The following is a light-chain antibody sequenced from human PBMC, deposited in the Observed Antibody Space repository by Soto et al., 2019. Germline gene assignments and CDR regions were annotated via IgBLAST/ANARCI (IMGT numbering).Light chain of an antibody. CDR3: CSYTSSTTPL. CDR2: EVS. V-gene: IGLV2-14*01. CDR1: SRDVGAYNL. Sequence: QSALTQPGSVSGSPGQSITISCSGTSRDVGAYNLVSWYQQRPGKAPKLLIYEVSNRPSGVSNRFSGSKSGNTASLTISGLQAEDEADYYCCSYTSSTTPLFGGGTKLTVL. J-gene: IGLJ2*01.